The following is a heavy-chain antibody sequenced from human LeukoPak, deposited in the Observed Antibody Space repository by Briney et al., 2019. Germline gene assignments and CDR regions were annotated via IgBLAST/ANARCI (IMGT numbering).Heavy chain of an antibody. J-gene: IGHJ5*02. D-gene: IGHD6-13*01. CDR2: IIPIFGTA. Sequence: SVTVSCKASGGTFRSYAISWVGPAPGQGLEWMGGIIPIFGTANYAQKFQGRVTITADESTSTAYMELSSLRSEDTAVYYCARGLAAAGSNWFDPWGQGTLVTVSS. CDR3: ARGLAAAGSNWFDP. V-gene: IGHV1-69*13. CDR1: GGTFRSYA.